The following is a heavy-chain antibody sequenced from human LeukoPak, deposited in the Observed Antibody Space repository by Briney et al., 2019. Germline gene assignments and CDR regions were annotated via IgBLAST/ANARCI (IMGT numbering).Heavy chain of an antibody. V-gene: IGHV4-39*01. CDR2: IYYSGST. Sequence: SETLSLTCTVSGGSISSSSYYWGWIRQPPGKGLEWIGSIYYSGSTYYNPSLKSRVPISVDTSKNQFSLKLSSVTAADTAVYYCARHLTTVTSYYFDYWGQGTLVTVSS. D-gene: IGHD4-17*01. CDR3: ARHLTTVTSYYFDY. CDR1: GGSISSSSYY. J-gene: IGHJ4*02.